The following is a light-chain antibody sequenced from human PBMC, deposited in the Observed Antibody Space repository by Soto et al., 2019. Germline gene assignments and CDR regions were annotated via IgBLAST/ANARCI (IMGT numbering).Light chain of an antibody. CDR3: QQYGTSPQT. CDR1: RSLSSSY. J-gene: IGKJ1*01. Sequence: EIVLTQSPGTLSLSPGETATLSCTASRSLSSSYLAWYQQKPGQAPRLLIYGASGRATGIPDRFSGGGSGADFALTISRLEPGDSAMYYCQQYGTSPQTFGQGTKVEIK. CDR2: GAS. V-gene: IGKV3-20*01.